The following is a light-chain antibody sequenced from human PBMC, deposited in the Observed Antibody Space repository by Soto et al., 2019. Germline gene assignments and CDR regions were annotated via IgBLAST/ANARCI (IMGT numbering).Light chain of an antibody. V-gene: IGKV1-39*01. J-gene: IGKJ4*01. CDR3: QQRASSSRT. Sequence: DIQMTPSPSSLSASVGDRVTITCRASQSISRYLSWYKRKPGKAPKLLIYAASSLESGDPSRLSGCRSGSDFTRPIITLQPEYVETYNCQQRASSSRTFSGGTTLEI. CDR2: AAS. CDR1: QSISRY.